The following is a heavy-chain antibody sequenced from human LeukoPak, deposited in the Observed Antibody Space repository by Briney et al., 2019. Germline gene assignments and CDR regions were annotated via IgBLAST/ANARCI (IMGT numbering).Heavy chain of an antibody. D-gene: IGHD6-19*01. CDR2: TSDSGDI. Sequence: NPSETLSLTCTVTGGSIRNYYWNWMRQPPGKGLEWIGYTSDSGDIYYNPSLKSRVTISVDTSKNQFYLKLTSATAADTAVYYCARWYDSGHYFDSWGRGTPVTVSS. V-gene: IGHV4-59*01. CDR1: GGSIRNYY. CDR3: ARWYDSGHYFDS. J-gene: IGHJ4*02.